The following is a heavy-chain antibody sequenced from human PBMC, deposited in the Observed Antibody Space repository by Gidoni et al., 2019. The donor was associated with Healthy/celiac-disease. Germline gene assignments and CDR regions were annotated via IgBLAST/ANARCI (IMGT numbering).Heavy chain of an antibody. CDR3: ARGGSRGYSGYADAFDI. CDR2: IYTSGST. CDR1: GGPIRSGSYY. V-gene: IGHV4-61*02. J-gene: IGHJ3*02. Sequence: QVQLQESGPGLVKPSQTLSLTCTVSGGPIRSGSYYWSWIRQPAGQGLEWIGRIYTSGSTNYNPSLKSRVTISVDTSKNQFSLKLSSVTAADTAVYYCARGGSRGYSGYADAFDIWGQGTMVTVSS. D-gene: IGHD5-12*01.